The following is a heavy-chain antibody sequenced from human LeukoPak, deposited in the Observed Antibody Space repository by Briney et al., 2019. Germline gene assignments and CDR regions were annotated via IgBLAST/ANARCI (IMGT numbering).Heavy chain of an antibody. CDR2: INGYKGNT. J-gene: IGHJ6*04. CDR3: ARRPLGNV. V-gene: IGHV1-18*04. CDR1: GYTFSDNF. D-gene: IGHD1-26*01. Sequence: ASVKVSCKASGYTFSDNFIHWVRQAPGQGLEWMGWINGYKGNTNYAQKLQGRVTMTTDTSTSTAYMELRSLRSDDTAVYYCARRPLGNVWGKGTTVTVSS.